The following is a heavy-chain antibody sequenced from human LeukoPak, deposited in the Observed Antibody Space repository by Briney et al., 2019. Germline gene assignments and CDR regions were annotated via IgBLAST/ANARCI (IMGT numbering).Heavy chain of an antibody. CDR3: ARKDFSSGSLSY. D-gene: IGHD3-22*01. CDR2: IGLSGSPL. Sequence: GSLRLSCAVSGFPFTRFYMSWIRQAPGKGLEWISYIGLSGSPLDYADSVRGRFTISRDNAKNSLYLELNSLRAEDTAVYYCARKDFSSGSLSYWGQGTLVTVSS. CDR1: GFPFTRFY. V-gene: IGHV3-11*04. J-gene: IGHJ4*02.